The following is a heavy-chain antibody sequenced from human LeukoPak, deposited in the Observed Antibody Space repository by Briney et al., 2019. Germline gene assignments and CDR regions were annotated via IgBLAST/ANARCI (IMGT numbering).Heavy chain of an antibody. CDR2: IYHSGST. J-gene: IGHJ4*02. D-gene: IGHD4-17*01. CDR1: GYSISSGYY. CDR3: ARQITVTRPEGPFDY. V-gene: IGHV4-38-2*02. Sequence: TSETLSLTCTVSGYSISSGYYWGWIRQPPGKGLEWIGSIYHSGSTYYNPSLKSRVTISVDTSKNQFSLKLSSVTAADTAVYYCARQITVTRPEGPFDYWGQGTLVTVSS.